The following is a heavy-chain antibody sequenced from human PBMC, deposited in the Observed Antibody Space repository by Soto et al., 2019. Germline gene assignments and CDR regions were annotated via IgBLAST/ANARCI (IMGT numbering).Heavy chain of an antibody. D-gene: IGHD3-10*01. V-gene: IGHV4-39*07. CDR2: IYSHGST. Sequence: SETLSLTCAVSGGPISSRTYSWGWIRQPPGKSLEWIGTIYSHGSTNYNPSLKSRVTISVDTSKNQFSLKLSSVTAADTAVYYCARGWSSIVTMVRGVRYYFDYWGQGTLVTVSS. CDR3: ARGWSSIVTMVRGVRYYFDY. J-gene: IGHJ4*02. CDR1: GGPISSRTYS.